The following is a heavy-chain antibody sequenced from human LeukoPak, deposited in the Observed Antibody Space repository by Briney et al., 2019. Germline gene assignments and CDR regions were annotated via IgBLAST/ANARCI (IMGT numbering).Heavy chain of an antibody. CDR2: ISAYNGNT. J-gene: IGHJ6*03. Sequence: GASVKVSCKASGYTFTSYGISWVRQAPGQGLEWMGWISAYNGNTNYAQKLQGRVTMTTDTSTSTAYMGLRSLRSDDTAVYYCARIRNDYYYYYYMDVWGKGTTVTISS. V-gene: IGHV1-18*01. CDR1: GYTFTSYG. CDR3: ARIRNDYYYYYYMDV.